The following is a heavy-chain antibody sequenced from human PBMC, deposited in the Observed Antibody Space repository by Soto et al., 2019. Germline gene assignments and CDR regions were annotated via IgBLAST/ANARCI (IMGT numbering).Heavy chain of an antibody. Sequence: QVQLQESGPGLAKPSETLSLTCTVSGGSISSYYWSWIRQPPGKGLEWIGYIYYSGSTNYNPSLKSRVTISVDPSKNQFALKLSSVPAADTAGYYCARVWGGAFDFWGQGTLVTVSS. CDR1: GGSISSYY. CDR2: IYYSGST. D-gene: IGHD3-10*01. V-gene: IGHV4-59*01. J-gene: IGHJ3*01. CDR3: ARVWGGAFDF.